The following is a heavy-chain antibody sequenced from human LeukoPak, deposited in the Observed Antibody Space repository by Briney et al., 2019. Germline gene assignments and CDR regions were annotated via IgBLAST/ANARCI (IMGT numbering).Heavy chain of an antibody. D-gene: IGHD1/OR15-1a*01. J-gene: IGHJ4*02. CDR1: GFTFSSYA. Sequence: TGGSLRLSCAASGFTFSSYAMSWVRQAPGKGLEWVAVIWYDGNNEYYADSVKGRFTISRDNSKNTLYLQMNSLRAEDTAVYYCARDVNWNTRLDYWGQGTLVTVSS. CDR2: IWYDGNNE. V-gene: IGHV3-33*08. CDR3: ARDVNWNTRLDY.